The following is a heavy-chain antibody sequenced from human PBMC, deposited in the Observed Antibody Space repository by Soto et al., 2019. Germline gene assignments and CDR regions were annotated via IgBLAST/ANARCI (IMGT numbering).Heavy chain of an antibody. J-gene: IGHJ6*02. CDR3: ARDLKTEYYDFWSGRYYYYYGMDV. Sequence: QVQLVQSGAEVKKPGASVKVSCTASGYTFTSYGISWVRQAPGQGLEWMGWISAYNGNTNYAQKLQGRVTMATDTSTSTAYMELRSLRSDDTAVYYCARDLKTEYYDFWSGRYYYYYGMDVWGQGTTVTVSS. CDR2: ISAYNGNT. CDR1: GYTFTSYG. D-gene: IGHD3-3*01. V-gene: IGHV1-18*01.